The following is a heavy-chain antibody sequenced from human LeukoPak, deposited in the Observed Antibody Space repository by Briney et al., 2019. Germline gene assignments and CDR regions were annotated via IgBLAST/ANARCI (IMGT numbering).Heavy chain of an antibody. V-gene: IGHV1-69*13. Sequence: SVKVSCKASGGTFISYAISWVRQAPGQGLEWMGGIIPIFGTANYAQKFQGRVTITADESTSTAYMELSSLRSEDTAVYYCARDPRIAVAGPLGYWGQGTLVTVSS. J-gene: IGHJ4*02. D-gene: IGHD6-19*01. CDR3: ARDPRIAVAGPLGY. CDR1: GGTFISYA. CDR2: IIPIFGTA.